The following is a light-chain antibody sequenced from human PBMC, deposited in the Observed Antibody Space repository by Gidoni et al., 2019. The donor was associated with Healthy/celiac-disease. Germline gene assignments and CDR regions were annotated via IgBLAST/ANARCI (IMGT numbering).Light chain of an antibody. Sequence: DIVMTQSPDSLAVSLGERATINCKSSPSDSYSSNNKNYFAWYQQKPGQPPTLLLYWASTRESGVLDRFCGGGSWTYFSLPISSLLAADVTVSYYQQYSRPPSTFGGGTKVEIK. V-gene: IGKV4-1*01. CDR3: QQYSRPPST. CDR2: WAS. J-gene: IGKJ4*01. CDR1: PSDSYSSNNKNY.